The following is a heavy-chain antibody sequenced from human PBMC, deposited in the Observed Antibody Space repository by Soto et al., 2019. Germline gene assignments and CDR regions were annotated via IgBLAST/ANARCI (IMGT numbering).Heavy chain of an antibody. CDR2: ISAYNGNT. D-gene: IGHD3-3*01. V-gene: IGHV1-18*01. CDR3: AREGEVTIFGVVYDAFDI. Sequence: ASVKVSCKASGYTFTSYGISWVRQAPGQGLEWMGWISAYNGNTNYAQKLQGRVTMTTDTSTSTAYMELRSLRSDDTAVYYCAREGEVTIFGVVYDAFDIWGQGTMVTVSS. CDR1: GYTFTSYG. J-gene: IGHJ3*02.